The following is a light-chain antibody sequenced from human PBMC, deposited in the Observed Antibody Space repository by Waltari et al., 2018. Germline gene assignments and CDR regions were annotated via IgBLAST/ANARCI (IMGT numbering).Light chain of an antibody. Sequence: QSVLTQPPSASGTPGQRVTISCSASTSNIARNNVYWYQQFPGTAPKLRVYRNNARPAGVPDRISGSKSGASASLAIRGRRSEDEADYYCSTWDGSLTAWVFGGGTKVTVL. J-gene: IGLJ3*02. CDR3: STWDGSLTAWV. CDR2: RNN. V-gene: IGLV1-47*01. CDR1: TSNIARNN.